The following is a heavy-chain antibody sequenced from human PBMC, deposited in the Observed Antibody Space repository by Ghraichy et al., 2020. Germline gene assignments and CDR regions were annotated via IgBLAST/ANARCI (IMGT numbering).Heavy chain of an antibody. CDR1: GISFSDYY. J-gene: IGHJ4*02. CDR3: ARVTFFPTYYYGSGSYLPFDY. Sequence: GGSLRLSCAASGISFSDYYMSWIRQAPGKGLEWISYISSSGNIVYYEDSVKGRFTISRDNAKNSLYLQMNSLRAEDTAVYYCARVTFFPTYYYGSGSYLPFDYWGQGTLVTVSS. V-gene: IGHV3-11*04. CDR2: ISSSGNIV. D-gene: IGHD3-10*01.